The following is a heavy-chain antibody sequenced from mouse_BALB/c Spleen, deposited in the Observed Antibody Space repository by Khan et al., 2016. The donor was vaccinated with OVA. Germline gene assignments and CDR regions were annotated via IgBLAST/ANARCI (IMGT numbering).Heavy chain of an antibody. Sequence: EVELVESGGGLVQPGGSLKLSCAASGFTFSSYGMSWVRQTPDNRLELVATINSNGGSTYYPDSVKGRFTISRDNAKNNLYLQMSSLKSEDTAVYYCSKMARTINWGQGNTLKVSS. V-gene: IGHV5-6-3*01. CDR1: GFTFSSYG. J-gene: IGHJ2*01. CDR2: INSNGGST. CDR3: SKMARTIN.